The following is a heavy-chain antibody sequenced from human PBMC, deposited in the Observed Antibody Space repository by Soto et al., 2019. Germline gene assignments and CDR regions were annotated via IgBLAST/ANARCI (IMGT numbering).Heavy chain of an antibody. CDR2: IYYSGST. CDR3: ARQDIVRMVCAISYTWFDP. Sequence: SETLSLTCTVSGGSISSSSYYWGWIRQPPGKGLEWIGSIYYSGSTYYNPSLKSRVTISVDTSKNQFSLKLSSVTAADTAVYYCARQDIVRMVCAISYTWFDPWGQGTLVTVSS. D-gene: IGHD2-8*01. J-gene: IGHJ5*02. CDR1: GGSISSSSYY. V-gene: IGHV4-39*01.